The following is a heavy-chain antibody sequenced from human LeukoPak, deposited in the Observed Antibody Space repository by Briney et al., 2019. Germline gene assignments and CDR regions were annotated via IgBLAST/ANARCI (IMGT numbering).Heavy chain of an antibody. CDR1: GGSISSYY. V-gene: IGHV4-59*01. D-gene: IGHD3-10*01. Sequence: SETLSLTCTVSGGSISSYYWRWIRLPPGKVLEWIGYIYYSGSTNYNPSLKSRVTISVDPSKNQFSLKLSSVTAADTAVYYCARDNLWFGETPYYYYGMDVWGQGTTVTVSS. CDR2: IYYSGST. CDR3: ARDNLWFGETPYYYYGMDV. J-gene: IGHJ6*02.